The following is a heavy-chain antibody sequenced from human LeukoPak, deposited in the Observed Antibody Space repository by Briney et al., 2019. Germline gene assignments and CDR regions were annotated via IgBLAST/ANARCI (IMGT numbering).Heavy chain of an antibody. J-gene: IGHJ4*02. D-gene: IGHD4-17*01. CDR2: INHSGST. V-gene: IGHV4-34*01. Sequence: SETLSLTCAVYGGSFSGYYWSWIRQPPGKGLEWIGEINHSGSTNYNPSLKSRVTISVDTSKNQFSLKLSSVTAADTAVYYCASLTTVNPPGYFDYWGQGTLVIVSS. CDR3: ASLTTVNPPGYFDY. CDR1: GGSFSGYY.